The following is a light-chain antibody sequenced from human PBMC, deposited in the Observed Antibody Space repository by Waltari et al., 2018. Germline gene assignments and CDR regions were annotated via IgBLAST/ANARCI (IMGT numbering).Light chain of an antibody. Sequence: SSELTQDPAVSVALGQTVRITCQGDSLRSYYASWYQQKPGQAPVLFILGNTNRPPGIPDRFSGSSSGNTASLTITGAQAEDEADYYCNSRDSSGNHVVFGGGTKLTVL. CDR3: NSRDSSGNHVV. CDR1: SLRSYY. J-gene: IGLJ2*01. CDR2: GNT. V-gene: IGLV3-19*01.